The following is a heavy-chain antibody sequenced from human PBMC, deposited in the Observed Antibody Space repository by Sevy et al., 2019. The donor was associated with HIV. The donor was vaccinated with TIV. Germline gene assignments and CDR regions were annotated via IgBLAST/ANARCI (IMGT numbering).Heavy chain of an antibody. J-gene: IGHJ6*03. CDR1: GYTFTSYY. CDR2: INPSGGST. D-gene: IGHD6-6*01. V-gene: IGHV1-46*01. Sequence: ASVKVSCKASGYTFTSYYMHWVRQAPGQGLEWMGIINPSGGSTSYAQTFQGRVTMTRDTSTSTVYMELSSLRSEDTAVYYCARRMAARPKPYYYYYYMDVWGKGTTVTVSS. CDR3: ARRMAARPKPYYYYYYMDV.